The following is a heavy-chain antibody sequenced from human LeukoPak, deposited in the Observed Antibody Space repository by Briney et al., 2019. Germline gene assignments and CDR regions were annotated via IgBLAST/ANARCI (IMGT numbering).Heavy chain of an antibody. CDR2: IYSSVT. J-gene: IGHJ4*01. CDR3: ARRAGAYPHPYDY. D-gene: IGHD3-16*01. CDR1: GFTISSSS. Sequence: GGSLRLPCTVSGFTISSSSMSWVRQAPGKGLEWVSFIYSSVTHYSDSVKGRFTISRDNSKNTLFLQMNSLRAEDTAVYYCARRAGAYPHPYDYRGQGTPVTVS. V-gene: IGHV3-53*01.